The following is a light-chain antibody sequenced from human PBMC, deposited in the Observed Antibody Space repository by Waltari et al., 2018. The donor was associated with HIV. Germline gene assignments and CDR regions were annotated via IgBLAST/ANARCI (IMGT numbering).Light chain of an antibody. CDR3: QQYYDWPRA. Sequence: EIVMTQSPVTLSVSPGERATLSCRASQTVSSNLAWYQQIHSQAPRLLIYGASIRATGVPARFSGSGSGTDFTLTINSLQSEDFAVYYCQQYYDWPRAFGQGTKVEIK. J-gene: IGKJ1*01. V-gene: IGKV3-15*01. CDR1: QTVSSN. CDR2: GAS.